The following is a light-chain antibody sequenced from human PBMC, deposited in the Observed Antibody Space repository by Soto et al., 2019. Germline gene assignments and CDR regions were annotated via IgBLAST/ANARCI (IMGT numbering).Light chain of an antibody. Sequence: QSALTQPPSASGSPGQSVTISCTGTSSDVGGYHYVSWYQQHPGKAPKLMISEVSTRPSGVPDRFSGSKSGNTASLTVSGLQDEDEADYYCSSFAGNNNLVFGGGTKLTVL. V-gene: IGLV2-8*01. CDR2: EVS. CDR1: SSDVGGYHY. J-gene: IGLJ2*01. CDR3: SSFAGNNNLV.